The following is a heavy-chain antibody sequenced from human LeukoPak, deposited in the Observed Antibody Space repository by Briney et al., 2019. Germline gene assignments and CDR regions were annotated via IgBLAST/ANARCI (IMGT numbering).Heavy chain of an antibody. V-gene: IGHV4-38-2*02. CDR1: GYSISSGYY. CDR3: ARDSNWSRAFDI. Sequence: PSETLSLTCTVSGYSISSGYYWGWIRQPPGKGLEWIGSIYHSGSTYYNPSLKSRVTISVDTSKNQFSLKLSSVTAADTAVYYCARDSNWSRAFDIWGQGTMVTVSS. J-gene: IGHJ3*02. CDR2: IYHSGST. D-gene: IGHD3-3*01.